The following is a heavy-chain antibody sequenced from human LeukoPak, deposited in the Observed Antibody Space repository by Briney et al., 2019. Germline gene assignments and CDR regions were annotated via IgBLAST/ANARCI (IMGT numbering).Heavy chain of an antibody. V-gene: IGHV4-39*01. CDR3: TRHQTNFYGSGAPFDP. D-gene: IGHD3-10*01. J-gene: IGHJ5*02. CDR2: LYHSGNS. Sequence: PSETLSLTCSVSGGSITTTYYWSWIRQPPGGGPEWIASLYHSGNSNYNPSLKSRVTMSVDTSKNQFSLQLTSMTAADTAIYYCTRHQTNFYGSGAPFDPWGQGTLVTVSS. CDR1: GGSITTTYY.